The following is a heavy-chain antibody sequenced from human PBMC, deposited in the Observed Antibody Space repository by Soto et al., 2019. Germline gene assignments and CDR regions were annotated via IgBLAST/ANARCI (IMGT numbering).Heavy chain of an antibody. Sequence: QIQLVQAGAEVKKPGASVKVSRRASGYTFTNSGISWVRQAPGQGLEWMGWINTYNGNTHYTQKLQGRVTMTTDTSTRTAYMELRSLRSDDTAVYYCARDPMTGYLQFDYWGQGTLVTVSS. CDR2: INTYNGNT. CDR3: ARDPMTGYLQFDY. CDR1: GYTFTNSG. V-gene: IGHV1-18*01. J-gene: IGHJ4*02. D-gene: IGHD3-9*01.